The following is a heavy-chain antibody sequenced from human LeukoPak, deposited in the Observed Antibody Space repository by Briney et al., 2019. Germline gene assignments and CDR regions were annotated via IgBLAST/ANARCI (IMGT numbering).Heavy chain of an antibody. Sequence: SETLSLTCTVSGGSISNGDHYWSWIRQHPGKGLEWIGHIYYSGSTNYNPSLKSRVTISVDTSKNQFSLKLSSVTAADTAVYYCARVRVVVPSPYYFDYWGQGTLVTVSS. CDR1: GGSISNGDHY. CDR3: ARVRVVVPSPYYFDY. CDR2: IYYSGST. D-gene: IGHD3-22*01. J-gene: IGHJ4*02. V-gene: IGHV4-61*08.